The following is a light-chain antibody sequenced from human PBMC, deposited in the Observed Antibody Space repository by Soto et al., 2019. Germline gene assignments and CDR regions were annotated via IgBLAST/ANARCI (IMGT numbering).Light chain of an antibody. CDR1: QTVLFSSNNKNY. J-gene: IGKJ1*01. Sequence: DFVMTQSPDSLAVSLGERATINCKSSQTVLFSSNNKNYLAWYQQKPGQPPKLLISWASTRESGVPDRFSGSGSGTDFTLTITSLQAEDVAVYYCQQYYGTPWTFGQGTKVGI. V-gene: IGKV4-1*01. CDR2: WAS. CDR3: QQYYGTPWT.